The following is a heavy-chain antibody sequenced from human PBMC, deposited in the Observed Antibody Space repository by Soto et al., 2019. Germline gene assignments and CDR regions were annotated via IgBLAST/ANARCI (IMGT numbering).Heavy chain of an antibody. CDR3: ATIGTTGTTSPYYYYMDV. CDR2: FDPEDGET. V-gene: IGHV1-24*01. D-gene: IGHD1-1*01. CDR1: GYTLTELS. J-gene: IGHJ6*03. Sequence: ASVKVSCKVSGYTLTELSMHWVRQAPGKGLEWMGGFDPEDGETIYAQKFQGRVTMTEDTSADTVYMELSSLRSEDTAVYYCATIGTTGTTSPYYYYMDVWGKGTTVTVSS.